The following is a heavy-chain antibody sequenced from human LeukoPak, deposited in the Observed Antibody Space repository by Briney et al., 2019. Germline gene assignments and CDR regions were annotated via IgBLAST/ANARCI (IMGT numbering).Heavy chain of an antibody. D-gene: IGHD3-22*01. V-gene: IGHV3-15*01. Sequence: PGGSLRLSCAASGFTFSNAWMSWVRQAPGKGLEWVGRIKSKTDGGTTDYAAPVKGRFTISREESKNTLYLQMNRLKTEDTTAYYCAAESGLGYYYGSRGYYLGAVDIWGQGTLVTVSS. CDR1: GFTFSNAW. CDR2: IKSKTDGGTT. J-gene: IGHJ3*02. CDR3: AAESGLGYYYGSRGYYLGAVDI.